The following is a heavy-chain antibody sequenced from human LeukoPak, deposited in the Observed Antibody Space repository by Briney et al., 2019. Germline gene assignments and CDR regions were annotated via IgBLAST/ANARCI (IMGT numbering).Heavy chain of an antibody. CDR2: LIPLFDVT. Sequence: GPSVKVSCTASGGTFNNYAISCVRQAPGQGREWMGRLIPLFDVTNYTQKFQSRITITADKSTSTTFMELSSLRSEDTAVYYCARLLHYYFDSWGQGTLVTVSS. V-gene: IGHV1-69*04. CDR3: ARLLHYYFDS. D-gene: IGHD2-15*01. CDR1: GGTFNNYA. J-gene: IGHJ4*02.